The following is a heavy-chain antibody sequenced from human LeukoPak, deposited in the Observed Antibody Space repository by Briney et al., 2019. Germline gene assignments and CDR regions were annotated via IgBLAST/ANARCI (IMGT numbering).Heavy chain of an antibody. V-gene: IGHV4-39*01. Sequence: SETLSLTCTVSGGSISSSSYYWGWIRQPPGKGLEWIGSIYYSGSTYYNPSLKSRVTISVDTSKNQFSLKLSSVTAADTAVYYCARLVESMVRGVIITWFDPWAREPWSPSPQ. CDR1: GGSISSSSYY. CDR2: IYYSGST. D-gene: IGHD3-10*01. CDR3: ARLVESMVRGVIITWFDP. J-gene: IGHJ5*02.